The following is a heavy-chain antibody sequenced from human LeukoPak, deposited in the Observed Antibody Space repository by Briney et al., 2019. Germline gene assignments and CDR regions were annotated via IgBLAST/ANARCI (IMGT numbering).Heavy chain of an antibody. V-gene: IGHV4-34*01. CDR1: GGSFSGYY. Sequence: PSETLSLTCAVYGGSFSGYYWSWIRQPPGKGLEWIGEINHSGSTNYNPSLKSRVTISVDTSKNQFSLKLSSVTAADTAVYYCARQVQEVGARGGYFDYWGQGTLVTVSS. D-gene: IGHD1-26*01. CDR2: INHSGST. CDR3: ARQVQEVGARGGYFDY. J-gene: IGHJ4*02.